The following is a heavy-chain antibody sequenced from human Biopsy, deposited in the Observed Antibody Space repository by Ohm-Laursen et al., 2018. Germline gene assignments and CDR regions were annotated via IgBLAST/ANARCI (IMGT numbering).Heavy chain of an antibody. D-gene: IGHD3-10*01. CDR2: ISGSGVTK. CDR3: ATDGAGSYNEN. CDR1: GVTLSGYG. V-gene: IGHV3-11*01. Sequence: SLRLSCAASGVTLSGYGMNWIRQAPGKGLEWLSYISGSGVTKMYADSVKGRFTVSRDNAKNSLYLEMNNLTVEDTAVYYCATDGAGSYNENWGQGTLVSVSS. J-gene: IGHJ4*02.